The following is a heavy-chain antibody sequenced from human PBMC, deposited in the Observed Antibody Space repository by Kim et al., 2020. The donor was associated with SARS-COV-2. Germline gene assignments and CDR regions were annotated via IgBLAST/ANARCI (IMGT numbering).Heavy chain of an antibody. Sequence: SVKVSCKASGGTFSSYAISWVRQAPGQGLEWMGGIIPIFGTANYAQKFQGRVTITADESTSTAYMELSSLRSEDTAVYYCARGLGSMLVPNYYYYGMDVWGQGTTVTVSS. CDR1: GGTFSSYA. D-gene: IGHD3-10*02. V-gene: IGHV1-69*13. J-gene: IGHJ6*02. CDR3: ARGLGSMLVPNYYYYGMDV. CDR2: IIPIFGTA.